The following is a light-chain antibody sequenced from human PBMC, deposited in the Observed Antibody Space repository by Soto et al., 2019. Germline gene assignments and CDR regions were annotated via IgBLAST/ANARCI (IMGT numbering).Light chain of an antibody. J-gene: IGKJ1*01. Sequence: EIVLTQSPATLSLSPGERATLSCRASQSVGRDYLGWYQQKPGQAPRLVIYNASNRASGIPDRFSGSGSGTDFTLTISRLEPEDFAVYYCHQYAYAPWTLGQGTKVDIK. V-gene: IGKV3-20*01. CDR1: QSVGRDY. CDR2: NAS. CDR3: HQYAYAPWT.